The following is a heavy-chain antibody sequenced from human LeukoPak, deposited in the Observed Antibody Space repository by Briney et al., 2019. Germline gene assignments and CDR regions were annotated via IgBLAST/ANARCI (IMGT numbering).Heavy chain of an antibody. Sequence: PSETLSLTRTVSGYSISSGYYWGWIRQPPGRGLEWIGSIYHSGSTYYNPSLKSRVTISVDTSKNQFSLKLSSVTAADTAVYYCARDGSPMVRGVTYFDYWGQGTLVTVSS. V-gene: IGHV4-38-2*02. CDR1: GYSISSGYY. D-gene: IGHD3-10*01. J-gene: IGHJ4*02. CDR3: ARDGSPMVRGVTYFDY. CDR2: IYHSGST.